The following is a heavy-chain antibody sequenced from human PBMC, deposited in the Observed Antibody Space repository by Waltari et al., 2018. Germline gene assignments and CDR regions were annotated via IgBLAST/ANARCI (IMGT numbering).Heavy chain of an antibody. V-gene: IGHV1-69*01. D-gene: IGHD6-19*01. CDR3: ASIGKWLAPDYFDY. J-gene: IGHJ4*02. Sequence: QVQLVQSGAEVKKPGSSVKVSCKASEGTFSSYAISWVRQAPGQGLEWMGGIIPIFGTANYAQKFQGRVTITADESTSTAYMELSSLRSEDTAVYYCASIGKWLAPDYFDYWGQGTLVTVSS. CDR1: EGTFSSYA. CDR2: IIPIFGTA.